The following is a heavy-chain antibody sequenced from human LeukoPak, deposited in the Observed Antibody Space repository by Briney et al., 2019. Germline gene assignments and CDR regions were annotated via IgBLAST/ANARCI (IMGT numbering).Heavy chain of an antibody. V-gene: IGHV3-21*01. CDR3: ARYSHYYDSSGLYYYGMDV. CDR2: ISSSSSYI. D-gene: IGHD3-22*01. J-gene: IGHJ6*02. Sequence: GGSLRLSCAASGFTVSSYSMNWVRQAPGKGLEWVSSISSSSSYIYYADSVKGRFTISRDNAKNSLYLQMNSLRAEDTAVYYCARYSHYYDSSGLYYYGMDVWGQGTTVTVSS. CDR1: GFTVSSYS.